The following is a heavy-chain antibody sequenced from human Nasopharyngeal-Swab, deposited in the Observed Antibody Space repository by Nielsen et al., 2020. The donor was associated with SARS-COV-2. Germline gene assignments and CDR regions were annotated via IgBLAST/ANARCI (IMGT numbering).Heavy chain of an antibody. D-gene: IGHD3-10*01. CDR2: IYYSGST. J-gene: IGHJ6*03. CDR1: GGSISSSSYY. V-gene: IGHV4-39*07. CDR3: ARERGRGGIWNYYYYYMDV. Sequence: SETLSLTCTVSGGSISSSSYYWGWIRQPPGKGLEWIGSIYYSGSTYNNPSLKSRVTISVDTSKNQFSLKLGSVTAADTAVYYCARERGRGGIWNYYYYYMDVWGKGTTVTVSS.